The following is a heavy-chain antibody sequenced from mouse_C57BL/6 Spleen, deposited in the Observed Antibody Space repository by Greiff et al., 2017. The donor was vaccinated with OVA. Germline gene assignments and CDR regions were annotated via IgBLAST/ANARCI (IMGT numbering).Heavy chain of an antibody. CDR2: ISSGGDYI. D-gene: IGHD2-3*01. V-gene: IGHV5-9-1*02. Sequence: EVKVVESGEGLVKPGGSLKLSCAASGFTFSSYAMSWVRQTPEKRLEWVAYISSGGDYIYYADTVKGRFTISRDNARNTLYLQMSSLKSEDTAMYYCTRDRLYDGSNWYFDVWGTGTTVTVSS. CDR1: GFTFSSYA. CDR3: TRDRLYDGSNWYFDV. J-gene: IGHJ1*03.